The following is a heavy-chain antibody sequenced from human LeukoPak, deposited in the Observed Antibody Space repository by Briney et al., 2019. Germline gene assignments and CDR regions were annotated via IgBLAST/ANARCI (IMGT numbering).Heavy chain of an antibody. CDR3: ARLLLSAGWFDP. CDR1: GGSISSANFY. D-gene: IGHD2/OR15-2a*01. CDR2: IYYSGST. V-gene: IGHV4-39*01. J-gene: IGHJ5*02. Sequence: SETLSLTCTVSGGSISSANFYWGWIRQPPGKGLDWIGSIYYSGSTYYNSSLKSRATISVDTSKNQFSLKLGSVTAADTAVYYCARLLLSAGWFDPWGQGTLVTVSS.